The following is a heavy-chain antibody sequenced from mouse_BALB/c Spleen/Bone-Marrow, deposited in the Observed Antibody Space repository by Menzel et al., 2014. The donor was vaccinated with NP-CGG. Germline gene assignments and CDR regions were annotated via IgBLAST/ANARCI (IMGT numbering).Heavy chain of an antibody. J-gene: IGHJ4*01. CDR2: IDPANGNT. V-gene: IGHV14-3*02. D-gene: IGHD2-3*01. Sequence: EVQLQQSGAELVKPGASVKLSCTASGFNIKDTYMHWVKQRPEQGLEWIGRIDPANGNTKYDPKFQGKATITADTSSNTAYLQLSSLTSEDTAVYYCASGLLQYYYAMDYWGQGTSVTVSS. CDR1: GFNIKDTY. CDR3: ASGLLQYYYAMDY.